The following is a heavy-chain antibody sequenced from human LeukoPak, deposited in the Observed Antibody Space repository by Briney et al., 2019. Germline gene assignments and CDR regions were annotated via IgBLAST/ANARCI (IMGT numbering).Heavy chain of an antibody. J-gene: IGHJ4*02. CDR3: ARDRMDTGTYFDY. D-gene: IGHD5-18*01. CDR1: GSTFSSYS. CDR2: ISSSSSYI. Sequence: PGGSLRLPCAASGSTFSSYSMNWVRQAPGKGLEWVSSISSSSSYIYYADSVKGRFTISRDNAKNSLYLQMNSLRAEDTAMYYCARDRMDTGTYFDYWGQGTLVTVSS. V-gene: IGHV3-21*04.